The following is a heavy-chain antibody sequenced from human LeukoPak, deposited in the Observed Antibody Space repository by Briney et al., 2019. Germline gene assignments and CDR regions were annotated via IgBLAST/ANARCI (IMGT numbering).Heavy chain of an antibody. CDR1: GGTFSSYS. Sequence: SVKVSCKASGGTFSSYSITWVRQAPGQGLEWMGRIIPIVGMTNYAQKFQGRVTIAAGKSTNTAYMELTSLRSEDTAVYYCARGLAVAAYDYWGQGTLVTVSS. J-gene: IGHJ4*02. CDR2: IIPIVGMT. D-gene: IGHD6-19*01. CDR3: ARGLAVAAYDY. V-gene: IGHV1-69*04.